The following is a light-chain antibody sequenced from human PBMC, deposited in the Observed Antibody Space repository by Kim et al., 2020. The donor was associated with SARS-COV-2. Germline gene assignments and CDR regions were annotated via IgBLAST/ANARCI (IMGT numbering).Light chain of an antibody. CDR3: QQSREWPLT. V-gene: IGKV3-11*01. J-gene: IGKJ4*01. Sequence: GERATLSCRAGESISSILAWYQHKPGQSPRLLIYDTSTRATGVPARFSGSGSGTDFTLTISSLEPEDFGVYSCQQSREWPLTFGGGTKVDIK. CDR1: ESISSI. CDR2: DTS.